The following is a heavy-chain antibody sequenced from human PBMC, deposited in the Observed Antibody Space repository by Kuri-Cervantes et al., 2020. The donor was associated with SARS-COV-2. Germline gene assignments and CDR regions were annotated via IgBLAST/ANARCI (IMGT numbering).Heavy chain of an antibody. CDR1: GFTFADYW. V-gene: IGHV3-7*02. D-gene: IGHD5-18*01. J-gene: IGHJ4*02. CDR2: INQDGSAT. Sequence: GESLKISCSVSGFTFADYWMSWVRQAPGKGLEYVANINQDGSATYYVDSVKGRFTISRDNTESSLYLQMNSLRAEDTAVYYCVCDTNRVKVYWGQGTLVTVSS. CDR3: VCDTNRVKVY.